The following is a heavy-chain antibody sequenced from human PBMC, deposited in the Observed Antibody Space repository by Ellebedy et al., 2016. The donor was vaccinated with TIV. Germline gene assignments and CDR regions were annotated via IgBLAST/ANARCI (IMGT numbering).Heavy chain of an antibody. J-gene: IGHJ4*02. V-gene: IGHV1-18*01. Sequence: ASVKVSXXASGYTFTSYGISWVRQAPGQGLEWMGWISAYNGNTNYAQKLQGRVTMTTDTSTTTAYMELRSLRSDDTAVYYCARDTDYYGSGSYDYWGQGTLVTVSS. CDR2: ISAYNGNT. D-gene: IGHD3-10*01. CDR3: ARDTDYYGSGSYDY. CDR1: GYTFTSYG.